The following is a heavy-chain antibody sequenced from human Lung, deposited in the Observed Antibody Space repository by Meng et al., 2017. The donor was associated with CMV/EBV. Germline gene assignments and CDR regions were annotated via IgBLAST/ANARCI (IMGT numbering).Heavy chain of an antibody. CDR2: ITSDGSST. D-gene: IGHD3-22*01. J-gene: IGHJ4*02. Sequence: GEXXKISCAASGFTFNTYWMHWVRQAPGKGLVWVSRITSDGSSTTYADSVKGRFTISRDNAKNTLYLQMNSLGAEDTAVYYCAREYRLKYDSSGFDFWGQGTXVTLVS. CDR1: GFTFNTYW. V-gene: IGHV3-74*01. CDR3: AREYRLKYDSSGFDF.